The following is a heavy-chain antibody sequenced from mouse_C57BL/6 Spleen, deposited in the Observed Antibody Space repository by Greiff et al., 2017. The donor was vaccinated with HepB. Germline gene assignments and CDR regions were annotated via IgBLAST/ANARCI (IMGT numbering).Heavy chain of an antibody. CDR3: ARDEDYEGFAY. V-gene: IGHV3-6*01. J-gene: IGHJ3*01. CDR2: ISYDGSN. Sequence: EVKLMESGPGLVKPSQSLSLTCSVTGYSITSGYYWNWIRQFPGNKLEWMGYISYDGSNNYNPSLKNRISITRDTSKNQFFLKLNSVTTEDTATYYCARDEDYEGFAYWGQGTLVTVSA. D-gene: IGHD2-4*01. CDR1: GYSITSGYY.